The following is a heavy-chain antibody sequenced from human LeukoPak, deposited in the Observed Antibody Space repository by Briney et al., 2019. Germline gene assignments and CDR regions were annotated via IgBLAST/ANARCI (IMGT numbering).Heavy chain of an antibody. D-gene: IGHD4/OR15-4a*01. V-gene: IGHV4-34*01. CDR3: ARDNLDYVDY. J-gene: IGHJ4*02. CDR2: INHSGST. Sequence: PSETLSLTCAVYGGSFSGYYWSWIRQPPGKGLEWIGEINHSGSTNYNPSLKSRVTISVDTSKNQFSLKLSSVTAADTAVYYCARDNLDYVDYWGQGTLVTVSS. CDR1: GGSFSGYY.